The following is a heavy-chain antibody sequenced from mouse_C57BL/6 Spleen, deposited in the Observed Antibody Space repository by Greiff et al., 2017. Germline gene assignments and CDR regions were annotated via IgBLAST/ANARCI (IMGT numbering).Heavy chain of an antibody. V-gene: IGHV5-16*01. J-gene: IGHJ2*01. D-gene: IGHD3-1*01. Sequence: EVKLVESEGGLVQPGSSMKLSCTASGFTFSDYYMAWVRQVPEKGLEWVANINYDGSSTYYLDSLKSRFIISRDNAKNILYLQMSSLKSEDTATYYCARDRGSNYCDYWGQGTTRTVSS. CDR2: INYDGSST. CDR1: GFTFSDYY. CDR3: ARDRGSNYCDY.